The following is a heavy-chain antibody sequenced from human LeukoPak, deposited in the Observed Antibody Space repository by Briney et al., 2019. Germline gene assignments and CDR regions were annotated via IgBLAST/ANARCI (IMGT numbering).Heavy chain of an antibody. J-gene: IGHJ6*03. CDR1: GFTFDGYG. Sequence: GGSLRLSCAASGFTFDGYGMSWVRQAPGKGLEWVSGINWKGGSTAYADSVKGRFTISRDNAKNSLYLQMNSLRAEDTALYYCARDLSLLPSYMDVWGKGTTVTVSS. CDR3: ARDLSLLPSYMDV. CDR2: INWKGGST. V-gene: IGHV3-20*04. D-gene: IGHD3-16*01.